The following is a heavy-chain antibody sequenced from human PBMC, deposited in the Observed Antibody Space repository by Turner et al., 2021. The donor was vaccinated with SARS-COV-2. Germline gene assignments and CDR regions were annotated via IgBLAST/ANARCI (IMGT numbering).Heavy chain of an antibody. Sequence: EVQLVESAGGLVQPGGSLRLSCVASGLTFTNFWRSWVRQSPGKGLEWVANIRQDESEKYYVDAVKGRFSISRDNAENSLYLQMNSLRAEDTAVYSCARHRSDIRYFYYYYALDVWGQGTTVTVSS. CDR1: GLTFTNFW. V-gene: IGHV3-7*03. CDR3: ARHRSDIRYFYYYYALDV. J-gene: IGHJ6*02. CDR2: IRQDESEK. D-gene: IGHD2-15*01.